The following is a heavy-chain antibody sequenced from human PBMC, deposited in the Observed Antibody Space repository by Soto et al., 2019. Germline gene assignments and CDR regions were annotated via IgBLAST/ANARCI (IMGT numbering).Heavy chain of an antibody. CDR3: ARDLGYYESDGYFDY. Sequence: GGSLRLSCAASGFTFSDNYMSWIRQAPGKGLEWVSYISSSGSIIYYADSVKGRFTISRDNAKNSLYLQMNSLRAEDTAVYYCARDLGYYESDGYFDYWGQGALITVSS. D-gene: IGHD3-22*01. CDR1: GFTFSDNY. CDR2: ISSSGSII. V-gene: IGHV3-11*01. J-gene: IGHJ4*02.